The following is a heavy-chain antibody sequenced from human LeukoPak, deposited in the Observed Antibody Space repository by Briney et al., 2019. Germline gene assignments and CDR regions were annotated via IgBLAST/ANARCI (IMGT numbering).Heavy chain of an antibody. CDR3: ARRGFGSSWGLDY. CDR1: GGSINYYY. V-gene: IGHV4-59*08. J-gene: IGHJ4*02. CDR2: IYYSGST. D-gene: IGHD6-13*01. Sequence: SETLSLTCTVSGGSINYYYWSWIRQPPGKGLEWIGYIYYSGSTNYNPSLKSRVTISVDTSKNQFSLKLSSVTAADTAVYYCARRGFGSSWGLDYWGQGTLVSVSS.